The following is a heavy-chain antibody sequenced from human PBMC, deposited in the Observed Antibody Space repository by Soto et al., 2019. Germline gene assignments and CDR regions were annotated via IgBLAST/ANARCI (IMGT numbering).Heavy chain of an antibody. Sequence: QVQLVQSGAEVKKPGASVKVSCKASGSTFTSYDINWVRQATGQGLEWMGWMNPNSGNTGYAQKFQGRVTMTRNTSISTAYMELSSLRSEDTAVYYCARTFRILRFLEWSYYMDVWGKGTTVSVSS. D-gene: IGHD3-3*01. CDR2: MNPNSGNT. V-gene: IGHV1-8*01. J-gene: IGHJ6*03. CDR1: GSTFTSYD. CDR3: ARTFRILRFLEWSYYMDV.